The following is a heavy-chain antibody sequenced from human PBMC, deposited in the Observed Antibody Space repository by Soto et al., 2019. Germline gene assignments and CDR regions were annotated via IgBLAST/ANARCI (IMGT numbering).Heavy chain of an antibody. CDR1: GGSISSSYYY. CDR3: AIQTAAAKTQRSYYYYYYMDV. V-gene: IGHV4-39*01. Sequence: QVQLQESGPGLVKPSETLSLTCTVSGGSISSSYYYWGWIRQPPGKGLERIGSIYYSGSTYFNPSLMSRVTISLATYKIQSSLKLSSVTAADTAVYYCAIQTAAAKTQRSYYYYYYMDVWGKGTTVTFSS. CDR2: IYYSGST. J-gene: IGHJ6*03. D-gene: IGHD6-13*01.